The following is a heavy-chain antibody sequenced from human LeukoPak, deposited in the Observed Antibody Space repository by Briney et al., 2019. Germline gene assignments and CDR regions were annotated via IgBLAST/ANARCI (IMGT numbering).Heavy chain of an antibody. J-gene: IGHJ4*02. Sequence: SETLSLTCAVYGGXFSGYYWSWIRQPPGKGLEWIGEINHSGSTNYNPSLKSRVTISVDTSKNQFSLKLSSVTAADTAVYYCARSGYFGWTFDYWGQGTLVTVSS. V-gene: IGHV4-34*01. CDR1: GGXFSGYY. D-gene: IGHD3-9*01. CDR3: ARSGYFGWTFDY. CDR2: INHSGST.